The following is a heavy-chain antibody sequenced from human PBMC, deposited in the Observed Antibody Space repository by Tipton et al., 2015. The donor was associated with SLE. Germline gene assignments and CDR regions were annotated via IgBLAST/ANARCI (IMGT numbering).Heavy chain of an antibody. CDR2: IYYSGST. V-gene: IGHV4-59*08. D-gene: IGHD3-10*02. Sequence: TLSLTCTVSGGSINSYYWSWIRQPPGKGLEWIGYIYYSGSTNYKPSLKSRVTISVDTSKNQFSLKLSSVTAADTAVYYCARRMVFGGDYFDYWGQGTLVTVSS. CDR3: ARRMVFGGDYFDY. J-gene: IGHJ4*02. CDR1: GGSINSYY.